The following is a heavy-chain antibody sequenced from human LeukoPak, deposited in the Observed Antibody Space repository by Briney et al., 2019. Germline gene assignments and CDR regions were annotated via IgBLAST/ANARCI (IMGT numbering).Heavy chain of an antibody. CDR1: GFTFSSYE. V-gene: IGHV3-48*03. CDR3: ARISSLIDY. CDR2: ISSSGSTI. J-gene: IGHJ4*02. Sequence: GGSLRLSCAASGFTFSSYEMNWVRQAPGKGLEWVSYISSSGSTIYYADSVKGRFTIPRDNAKNSLYLQMNSLRAEDTAVYYCARISSLIDYWGQGTLVTVSS.